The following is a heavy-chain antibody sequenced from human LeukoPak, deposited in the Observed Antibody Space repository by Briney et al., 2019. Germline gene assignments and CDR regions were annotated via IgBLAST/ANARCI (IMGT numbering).Heavy chain of an antibody. CDR2: IKSDGSST. Sequence: GGSLRLSCEASGFTFSTYWMHWVRQAPGKGLVWVSHIKSDGSSTSYADSVKGRFTISRDNAKNTLYLQMNSLRAEDTAVYYCARDRGYRQDYWGQGTLVTVSS. CDR3: ARDRGYRQDY. J-gene: IGHJ4*02. V-gene: IGHV3-74*01. D-gene: IGHD5-12*01. CDR1: GFTFSTYW.